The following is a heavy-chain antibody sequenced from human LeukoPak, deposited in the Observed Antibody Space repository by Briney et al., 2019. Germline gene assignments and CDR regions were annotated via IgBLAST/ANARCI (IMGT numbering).Heavy chain of an antibody. V-gene: IGHV3-30*18. CDR1: GFTFSSYG. Sequence: GGSLRLSCAASGFTFSSYGMHWVRQAPGKGLEWVAVISYDGSNKYYADSVKGRFTISRDNSKNTLYLQMNSLRAEDTAVYYCAKDPERYSDWLSDKRDYGMDVWGKGTTVTVSS. CDR2: ISYDGSNK. D-gene: IGHD3-9*01. J-gene: IGHJ6*04. CDR3: AKDPERYSDWLSDKRDYGMDV.